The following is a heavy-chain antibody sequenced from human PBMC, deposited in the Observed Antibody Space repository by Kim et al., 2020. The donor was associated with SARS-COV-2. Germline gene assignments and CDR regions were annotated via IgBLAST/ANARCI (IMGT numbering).Heavy chain of an antibody. J-gene: IGHJ4*02. Sequence: YYADSVKGRFTISRDNSKNTLYLQMNSLRAEDTAVYYCARDANFDWYFDYWGQGTLVTVSS. V-gene: IGHV3-33*01. D-gene: IGHD3-9*01. CDR3: ARDANFDWYFDY.